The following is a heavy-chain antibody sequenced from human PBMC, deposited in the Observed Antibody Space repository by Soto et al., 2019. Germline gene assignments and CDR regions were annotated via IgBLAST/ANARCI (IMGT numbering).Heavy chain of an antibody. V-gene: IGHV1-69*01. CDR3: ARRIYCSGSLCPFDS. Sequence: VQLVQSGAEVKKPGSSVKVYCKASGGTFSSYAISWVRQAPGQGLEWMGGIIPSFGTANYAQKFQGRVTITADDSTSTADLELSSLRTEDTSVYYCARRIYCSGSLCPFDSWGQGTLVTVSS. D-gene: IGHD3-10*01. CDR1: GGTFSSYA. J-gene: IGHJ4*02. CDR2: IIPSFGTA.